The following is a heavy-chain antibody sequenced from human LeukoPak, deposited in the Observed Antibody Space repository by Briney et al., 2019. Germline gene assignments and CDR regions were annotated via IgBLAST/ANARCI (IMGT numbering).Heavy chain of an antibody. CDR3: ARGLKADSSPQVDY. CDR1: GGSFSGYY. V-gene: IGHV4-34*01. Sequence: PSETLSLTCAVYGGSFSGYYWSWIRQPPGKGLEWIGEINHSGSTNYNPSLKSRVTISVDTSKNQFSLKLSSVTAADTAVYYCARGLKADSSPQVDYWGQGTLVTVSS. D-gene: IGHD3-22*01. CDR2: INHSGST. J-gene: IGHJ4*02.